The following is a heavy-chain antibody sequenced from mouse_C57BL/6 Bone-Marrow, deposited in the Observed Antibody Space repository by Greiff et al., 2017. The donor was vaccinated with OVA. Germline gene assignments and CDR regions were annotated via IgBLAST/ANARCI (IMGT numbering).Heavy chain of an antibody. CDR2: IRRKSSYYAT. CDR1: GFTFNTYA. CDR3: VRGDYYGSDYAMDY. J-gene: IGHJ4*01. V-gene: IGHV10-3*01. D-gene: IGHD1-1*01. Sequence: EVKLLESGGGLVQPKGSLKLSCAASGFTFNTYAMHWVRQAPGKGLEWVARIRRKSSYYATYYDDSVKDRFTISRDDSQSMLYLQRNNLKTEDTDLYDSVRGDYYGSDYAMDYWGQGTSVTVSS.